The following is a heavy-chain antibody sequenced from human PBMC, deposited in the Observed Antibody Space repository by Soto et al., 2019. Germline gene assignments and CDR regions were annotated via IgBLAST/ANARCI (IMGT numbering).Heavy chain of an antibody. CDR3: ARWGGGFDY. Sequence: EVQLVESGGGLIQPGGSLRLSCAASGFTVSSNYMSWVRQVPGKGLEWVSVIYSGGSTYYADSVKGRFTISRDNSKNKMCLQMNRWRAEDTAVYYCARWGGGFDYWGQGTLVTVSS. J-gene: IGHJ4*02. CDR1: GFTVSSNY. CDR2: IYSGGST. V-gene: IGHV3-53*01. D-gene: IGHD3-16*01.